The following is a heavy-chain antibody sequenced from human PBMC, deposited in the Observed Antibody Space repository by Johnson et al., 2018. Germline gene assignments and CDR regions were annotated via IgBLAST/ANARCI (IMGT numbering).Heavy chain of an antibody. Sequence: VQLVESGGGLVQPGGSLRLSCAASGFTFSSYSMNWVRQAPGKGLEWVSYISSSSSTIYYAASVKGRFTISRDNDKNSLYLQMNSLRDEDTAVYYCARLWAYCGGDCLDAFDIWGQGTMVTVSS. CDR3: ARLWAYCGGDCLDAFDI. V-gene: IGHV3-48*02. CDR1: GFTFSSYS. CDR2: ISSSSSTI. D-gene: IGHD2-21*02. J-gene: IGHJ3*02.